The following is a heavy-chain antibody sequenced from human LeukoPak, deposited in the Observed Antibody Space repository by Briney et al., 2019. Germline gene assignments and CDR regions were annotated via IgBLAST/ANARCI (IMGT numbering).Heavy chain of an antibody. Sequence: SETLSLTCTVSGGSISSSSYYWGWIRQPPGKGLEWIGSMYYSGSTYYNPSLKSRVTISVDTSKNQFSLKLSSVTAADTAVYYCARDFPPPGAGYQLLSNYWGQGTLVTVSS. J-gene: IGHJ4*02. CDR1: GGSISSSSYY. CDR2: MYYSGST. CDR3: ARDFPPPGAGYQLLSNY. V-gene: IGHV4-39*07. D-gene: IGHD2-2*01.